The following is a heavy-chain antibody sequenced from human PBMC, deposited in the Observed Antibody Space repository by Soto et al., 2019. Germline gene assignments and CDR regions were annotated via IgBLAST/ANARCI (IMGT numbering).Heavy chain of an antibody. V-gene: IGHV3-23*01. CDR2: ISGSGGST. CDR1: GFTFSSYA. J-gene: IGHJ5*02. CDR3: AKDKSGSHPNWFDP. Sequence: GGSLRLSCAASGFTFSSYAMTWVRQAPGKGLEWVSGISGSGGSTYYADSVKGRFTISRDNSKNTLYLQMNSLRAEDTAVDYCAKDKSGSHPNWFDPWGQGTLVTVSS. D-gene: IGHD1-26*01.